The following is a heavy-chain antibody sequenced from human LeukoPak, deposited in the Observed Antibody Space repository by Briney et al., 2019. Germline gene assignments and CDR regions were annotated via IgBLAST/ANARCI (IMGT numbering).Heavy chain of an antibody. Sequence: GGSLRLSCAASGFTFSSYWMHWVRQAPGKGLVWVSRINSDGSSTSYADSVKGRFTISRDNAKNTLYLQMNSLRADDTAVYYCATTGSGSYYDYWGQGTLVTVSS. V-gene: IGHV3-74*01. CDR3: ATTGSGSYYDY. D-gene: IGHD1-26*01. CDR1: GFTFSSYW. CDR2: INSDGSST. J-gene: IGHJ4*02.